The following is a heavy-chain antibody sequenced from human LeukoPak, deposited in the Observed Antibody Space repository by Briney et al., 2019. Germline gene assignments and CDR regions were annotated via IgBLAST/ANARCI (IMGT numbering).Heavy chain of an antibody. CDR3: ARRLPRGYSGYDPYYFDY. Sequence: GESLKISCKGFGYSFTSFWFGWVGQMPGKGLEWMRIFYLGASDTRYSPSFQGQVTISAHKSISTDYLQWSSLKASDTAMYYCARRLPRGYSGYDPYYFDYWGQGTLVTVSS. CDR1: GYSFTSFW. D-gene: IGHD5-12*01. J-gene: IGHJ4*02. V-gene: IGHV5-51*01. CDR2: FYLGASDT.